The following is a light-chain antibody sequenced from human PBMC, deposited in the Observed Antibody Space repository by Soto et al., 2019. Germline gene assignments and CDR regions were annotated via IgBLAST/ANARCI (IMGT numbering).Light chain of an antibody. CDR2: DAS. V-gene: IGKV1-5*01. J-gene: IGKJ1*01. CDR1: QSISSW. Sequence: DIQMTQSPSTLSASVGDRVTITCRASQSISSWLAWYQQKPGKAPKLLIYDASSLESGVPSRFSGSGSGTACTLTLSSLQPDDFATYYCQQYNSYPWTFGQGTKVEIK. CDR3: QQYNSYPWT.